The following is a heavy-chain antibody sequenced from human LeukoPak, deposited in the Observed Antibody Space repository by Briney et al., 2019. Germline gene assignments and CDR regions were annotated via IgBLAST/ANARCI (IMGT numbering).Heavy chain of an antibody. CDR3: ARDQYTSNWYVHH. V-gene: IGHV3-53*01. CDR2: ISSVGST. J-gene: IGHJ1*01. CDR1: GFTVSSNY. D-gene: IGHD4-11*01. Sequence: PGGSLRLSCAASGFTVSSNYMSWVRQAPGKGLEWVSLISSVGSTYYADSVKGRFTISRDNSKNTLYHQMNSLRAEDTAVYYCARDQYTSNWYVHHWGQGTLVTVS.